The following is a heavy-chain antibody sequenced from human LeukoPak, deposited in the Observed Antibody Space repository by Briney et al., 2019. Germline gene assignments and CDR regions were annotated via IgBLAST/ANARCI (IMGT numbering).Heavy chain of an antibody. CDR2: ISYDGSNK. D-gene: IGHD6-19*01. J-gene: IGHJ5*02. CDR1: GFTFSSYA. Sequence: GRSLRLSCAASGFTFSSYAMHWVRQAPGKGLEWVAVISYDGSNKYYADSVKGRFTISRDNSKNTLYLQMNSLRAEDTAVYYCAGDGYSSGWHTLLPWGQGTLVTVSS. CDR3: AGDGYSSGWHTLLP. V-gene: IGHV3-30*04.